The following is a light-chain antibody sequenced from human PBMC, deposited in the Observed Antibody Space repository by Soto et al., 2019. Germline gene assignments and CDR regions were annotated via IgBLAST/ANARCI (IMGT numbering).Light chain of an antibody. Sequence: IVLTQSPGTLSLSPGERATLSCRADQSVSNRYLAWYQQKPGQAPRLLIYGASYRATGIPDRFSGSGSGTDFTLTISRLEPEDFAVYYCHQYESSPLTFGGGTEVEIK. V-gene: IGKV3-20*01. J-gene: IGKJ4*01. CDR1: QSVSNRY. CDR3: HQYESSPLT. CDR2: GAS.